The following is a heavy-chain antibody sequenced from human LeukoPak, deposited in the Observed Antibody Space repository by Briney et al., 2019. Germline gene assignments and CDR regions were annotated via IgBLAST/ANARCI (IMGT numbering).Heavy chain of an antibody. CDR2: IYYSRTS. D-gene: IGHD3-10*01. J-gene: IGHJ4*02. Sequence: SQTLSLTCTVSGGSISSGGYYLSWIRQHPGKGLEWIGYIYYSRTSHYNPSLKSRVSISVDTSKNQFSLKLSSVTAADTAVYYCAREIALPSGSFHFDYWGQGTLVTVSS. V-gene: IGHV4-31*03. CDR1: GGSISSGGYY. CDR3: AREIALPSGSFHFDY.